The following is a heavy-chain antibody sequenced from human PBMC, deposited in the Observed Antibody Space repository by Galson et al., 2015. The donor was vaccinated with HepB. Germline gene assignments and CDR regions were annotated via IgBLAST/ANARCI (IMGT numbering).Heavy chain of an antibody. J-gene: IGHJ6*02. Sequence: SCKASGYTFTSYGISWVRQAPGQGLEWMGWISAYNGNTNYAQKLQGRVTMTTDTSTSTAYMELRSLRSDDTAVYYCARIRWGIAVAGTVLTPTLYYYYGMDVWGQGTTVTVSS. CDR2: ISAYNGNT. V-gene: IGHV1-18*04. CDR3: ARIRWGIAVAGTVLTPTLYYYYGMDV. D-gene: IGHD6-19*01. CDR1: GYTFTSYG.